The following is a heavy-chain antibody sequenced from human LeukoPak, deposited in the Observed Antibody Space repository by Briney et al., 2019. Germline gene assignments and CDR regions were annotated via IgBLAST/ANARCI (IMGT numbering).Heavy chain of an antibody. D-gene: IGHD5-12*01. CDR2: IWYDGSNK. J-gene: IGHJ4*02. V-gene: IGHV3-33*01. CDR1: GFTFSSYG. Sequence: GGSLRLSCAASGFTFSSYGMHWVRQAPGKGLEWVAVIWYDGSNKYYADSVKGRFTISRDNSKNTLYLQMNSLRAEDTAVYYCASGEGGDIVASAADYWGQGTLVTVSS. CDR3: ASGEGGDIVASAADY.